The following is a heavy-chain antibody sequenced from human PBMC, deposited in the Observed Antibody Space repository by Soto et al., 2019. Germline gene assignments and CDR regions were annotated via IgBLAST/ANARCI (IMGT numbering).Heavy chain of an antibody. V-gene: IGHV3-33*01. CDR3: ARDLARGYRYYAMDV. CDR2: IWSDGSNR. D-gene: IGHD3-10*01. J-gene: IGHJ6*02. Sequence: QVQLVESGGGEVQPGRSLRLSCAASGFTFSNYGMNWVRQAPGKELEWVAVIWSDGSNRYYGDSVKGRFTISRDNSKNTLYLQIDSLRAEDTAVYYCARDLARGYRYYAMDVWGQGTTVTVSS. CDR1: GFTFSNYG.